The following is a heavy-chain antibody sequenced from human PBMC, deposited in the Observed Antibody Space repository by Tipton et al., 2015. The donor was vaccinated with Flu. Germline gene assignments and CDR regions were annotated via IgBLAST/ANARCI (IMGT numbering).Heavy chain of an antibody. CDR3: ARANYYDSYPYFYGIDV. CDR2: MYHSGKT. J-gene: IGHJ6*02. CDR1: DYSISTGYY. Sequence: TLSLTCAVSDYSISTGYYWGWIRQPPGKGLEWIASMYHSGKTHYKPSLKSRVTISLDTSKNQFSLKLYSVTAADTAVYYCARANYYDSYPYFYGIDVWGQGTTVTVSS. V-gene: IGHV4-38-2*01. D-gene: IGHD3-22*01.